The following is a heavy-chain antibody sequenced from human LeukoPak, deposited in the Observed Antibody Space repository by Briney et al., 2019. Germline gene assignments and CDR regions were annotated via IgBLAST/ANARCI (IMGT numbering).Heavy chain of an antibody. CDR3: ARFDEFLESIDY. Sequence: ETLSLTCTVSGGSIRSSYYYWGWIRQPPGKGLEWVANIKQDGSEKYYVDSVKGRFTISRDNAKNSLFLQMNSLRAEDTAVYYCARFDEFLESIDYWGQGTLVTVSS. D-gene: IGHD3-3*01. V-gene: IGHV3-7*01. J-gene: IGHJ4*02. CDR2: IKQDGSEK. CDR1: GGSIRSSYYY.